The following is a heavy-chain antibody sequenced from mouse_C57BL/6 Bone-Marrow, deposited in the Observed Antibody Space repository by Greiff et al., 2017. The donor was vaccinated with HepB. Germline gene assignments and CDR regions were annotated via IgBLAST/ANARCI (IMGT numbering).Heavy chain of an antibody. D-gene: IGHD1-1*01. CDR1: GYTFTSYG. J-gene: IGHJ1*03. Sequence: QVQLQQPGAELARPGASVKLSCKASGYTFTSYGISWVKQRTGQGLEWIGEIYPRSGNTYYNEKFKGKATLTADKSSSTAYMELRSLTSEDSAVYFCAYYYGSRWYFDVWGTGTTVTVSS. CDR2: IYPRSGNT. V-gene: IGHV1-81*01. CDR3: AYYYGSRWYFDV.